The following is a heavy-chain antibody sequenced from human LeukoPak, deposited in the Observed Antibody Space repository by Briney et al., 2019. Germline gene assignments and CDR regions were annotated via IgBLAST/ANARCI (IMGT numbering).Heavy chain of an antibody. D-gene: IGHD3-22*01. CDR1: GFTFSSYE. V-gene: IGHV3-48*03. J-gene: IGHJ4*02. CDR2: ISSSGSTI. CDR3: ARPSGYYEYYFDY. Sequence: GGSLRLSCAASGFTFSSYEMNWVRQAPGKGLEWVSYISSSGSTIYYADSVKGRFTISRDNAKNSLYLQMNSLRAEDTAVYYCARPSGYYEYYFDYWGQGTLVTVPS.